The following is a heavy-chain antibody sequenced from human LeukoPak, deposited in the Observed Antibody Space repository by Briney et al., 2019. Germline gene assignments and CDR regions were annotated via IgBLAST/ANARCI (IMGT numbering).Heavy chain of an antibody. J-gene: IGHJ4*02. CDR2: INGDGSGT. V-gene: IGHV3-74*01. D-gene: IGHD5-18*01. CDR3: ASNVDTATRAY. CDR1: GFTFTSHL. Sequence: GGSLRLPCTASGFTFTSHLMHWVRQVPGKGLVWVSRINGDGSGTNHADSVKGRFTISRDNAKNTLYLQMNSLRAEDTAVYYCASNVDTATRAYWGQGTLVTVSS.